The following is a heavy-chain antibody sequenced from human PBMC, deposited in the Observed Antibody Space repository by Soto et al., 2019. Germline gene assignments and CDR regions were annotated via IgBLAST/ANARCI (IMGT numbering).Heavy chain of an antibody. D-gene: IGHD4-17*01. CDR2: ISSSANAI. CDR3: ARGRAQSYGGNSFFDY. J-gene: IGHJ4*02. CDR1: GFTFSSYE. Sequence: PGGSLRLSCAASGFTFSSYEMNWVRQAPGKGLDWVSYISSSANAIYYADSVEGRFTISRDNARNSLYLQMNSLRAEDTAVYYCARGRAQSYGGNSFFDYWGQGTLVTVSS. V-gene: IGHV3-48*03.